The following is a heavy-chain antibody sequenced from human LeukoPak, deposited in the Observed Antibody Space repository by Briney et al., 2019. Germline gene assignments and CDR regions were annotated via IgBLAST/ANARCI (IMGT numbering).Heavy chain of an antibody. D-gene: IGHD3-10*01. CDR1: GFTFSSYA. Sequence: PGGSLRLSCAASGFTFSSYAMHWVRQAPGKGLEWVAVISYDGSNKYYADSVKGRFTISRDNSKNTLYLQMNSLRAEDTAVYYCARVRYGSGSYYYYYYYMDVWGKGTTVTVSS. V-gene: IGHV3-30*04. J-gene: IGHJ6*03. CDR3: ARVRYGSGSYYYYYYYMDV. CDR2: ISYDGSNK.